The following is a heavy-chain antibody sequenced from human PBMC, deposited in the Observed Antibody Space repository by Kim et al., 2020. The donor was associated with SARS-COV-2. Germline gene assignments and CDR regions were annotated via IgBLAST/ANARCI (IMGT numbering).Heavy chain of an antibody. CDR3: ARDRSWDEIYGMDV. Sequence: ADSVKGRFTISRDNAKNTLYLQRNSLRAEDTAVYYCARDRSWDEIYGMDVWGQGTTVTVSS. V-gene: IGHV3-66*01. J-gene: IGHJ6*02. D-gene: IGHD6-13*01.